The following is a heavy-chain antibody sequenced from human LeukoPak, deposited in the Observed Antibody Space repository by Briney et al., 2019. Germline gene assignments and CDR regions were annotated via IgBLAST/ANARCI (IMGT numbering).Heavy chain of an antibody. D-gene: IGHD1-26*01. CDR2: IYYSGST. J-gene: IGHJ3*02. CDR3: ASYRGQHAAPDAFDI. Sequence: PSETLSLTCTVSGGSISSYYWSWIRQPPGKGLEWIGYIYYSGSTNYNPSLKSRVTISVDTSKNQFSLKLSSVTAADTAVYYCASYRGQHAAPDAFDIWGQGTMVTASS. V-gene: IGHV4-59*01. CDR1: GGSISSYY.